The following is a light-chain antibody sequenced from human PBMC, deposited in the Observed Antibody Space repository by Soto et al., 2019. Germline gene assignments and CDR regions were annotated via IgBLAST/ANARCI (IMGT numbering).Light chain of an antibody. Sequence: QSVLTQSPSVSGAPGQGVTISCSGSSSNIGAGSDVHWYQQLPGTAPKLLIFENTNRPSGVPDRFSGSKSGTSASLAITGLQADDEADYYCQSCDNGLGAWVFGGGTKLTVL. CDR2: ENT. J-gene: IGLJ2*01. V-gene: IGLV1-40*01. CDR1: SSNIGAGSD. CDR3: QSCDNGLGAWV.